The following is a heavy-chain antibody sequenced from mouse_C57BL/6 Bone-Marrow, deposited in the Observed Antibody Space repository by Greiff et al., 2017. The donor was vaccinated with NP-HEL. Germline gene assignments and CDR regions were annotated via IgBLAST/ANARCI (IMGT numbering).Heavy chain of an antibody. J-gene: IGHJ4*01. CDR3: ATPGRSYGYAMDY. Sequence: VKVVESGAELARPGASVKLSCKASGYTFTSYGISWVKQRTGQGLEWIGEIYPRSGNTYYNEKFKGKATLTADKSSSTAYMELRSLTSEDSAVYFCATPGRSYGYAMDYWGQGTSVTVSS. CDR2: IYPRSGNT. CDR1: GYTFTSYG. D-gene: IGHD2-10*02. V-gene: IGHV1-81*01.